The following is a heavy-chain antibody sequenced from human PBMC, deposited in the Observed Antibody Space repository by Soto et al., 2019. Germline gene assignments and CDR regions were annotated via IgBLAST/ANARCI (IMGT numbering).Heavy chain of an antibody. CDR1: GYGFTTYG. CDR2: ISAHNGNT. J-gene: IGHJ4*02. V-gene: IGHV1-18*01. D-gene: IGHD1-1*01. CDR3: ARGRYGDY. Sequence: QVHLVQSGAEVKKPGASVKVSCKGSGYGFTTYGITWVRQAPGQGLEWMAWISAHNGNTNYAQKLQGRVTVTRDTSTSTSYMELRRLRSAYTAVYHCARGRYGDYWGQGALVTVSS.